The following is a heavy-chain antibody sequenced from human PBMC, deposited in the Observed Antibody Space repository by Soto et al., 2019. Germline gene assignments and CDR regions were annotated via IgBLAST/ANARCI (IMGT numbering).Heavy chain of an antibody. CDR2: VSGNGGST. CDR3: AKSPDIVLPLDL. Sequence: SGGSLRLSCEVSGFTFRDYAMSWVRQAPGKGLEWVSTVSGNGGSTYHADSVKGRFTVSRDNSKNTLYLQMDVLRAEDTAVYYCAKSPDIVLPLDLCGRGTFVAVYS. V-gene: IGHV3-23*01. CDR1: GFTFRDYA. J-gene: IGHJ2*01. D-gene: IGHD2-15*01.